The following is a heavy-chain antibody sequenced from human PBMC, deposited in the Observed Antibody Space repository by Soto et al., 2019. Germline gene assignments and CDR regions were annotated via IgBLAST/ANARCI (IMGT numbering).Heavy chain of an antibody. D-gene: IGHD6-19*01. CDR1: GGSISGYY. Sequence: QVQLQESGPGLVKPSETLSLTCTVSGGSISGYYWSWIRQPAGKGLEWIGRIYASGSTNYNPSLKSRVTMSVDTSKNQCSLKLSSVTAADTAVYYCARLGYSSGWTYFDYWGQGTLVTFSS. CDR2: IYASGST. J-gene: IGHJ4*02. CDR3: ARLGYSSGWTYFDY. V-gene: IGHV4-4*07.